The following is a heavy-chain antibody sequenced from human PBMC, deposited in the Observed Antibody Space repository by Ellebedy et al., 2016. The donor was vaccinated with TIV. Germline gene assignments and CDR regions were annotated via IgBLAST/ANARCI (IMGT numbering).Heavy chain of an antibody. CDR2: INQHGGDR. D-gene: IGHD2-2*02. CDR3: ARDHIPVVVPAAIAFDP. Sequence: GESLKISCAVSGFIFGSFCMSWVRQAPGRGLEWVASINQHGGDRQYVDSVRGRVTISRDNDRNSLYLQIDSLRVEDTAVYYCARDHIPVVVPAAIAFDPWGQGTLVTVSS. CDR1: GFIFGSFC. V-gene: IGHV3-7*01. J-gene: IGHJ5*02.